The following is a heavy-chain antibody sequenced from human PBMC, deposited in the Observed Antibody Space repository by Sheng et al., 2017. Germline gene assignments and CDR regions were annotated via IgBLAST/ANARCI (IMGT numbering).Heavy chain of an antibody. J-gene: IGHJ6*03. D-gene: IGHD3-10*01. CDR1: GGTFSSYA. CDR2: IIPIFGTA. CDR3: ARGLRVQGVNYYYYYMDV. Sequence: QVQLVQSGAEVKKPGSSVKVSCKASGGTFSSYAISWVRQAPGQGLEWMGGIIPIFGTANYAQKFQGRVTITTDESTSTAYMELSSLRSEDTAVYYCARGLRVQGVNYYYYYMDVWGKGTTVTVSS. V-gene: IGHV1-69*05.